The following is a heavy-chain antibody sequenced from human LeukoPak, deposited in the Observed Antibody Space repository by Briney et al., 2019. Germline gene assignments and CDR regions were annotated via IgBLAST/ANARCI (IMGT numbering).Heavy chain of an antibody. Sequence: ASVKVSCKASGYTFTSYYMHWVRQATGQGLEWMGWMNPNSGNTGYAQKFQGRVTITRNTSISTAYMELSSLRSEDTAVYYCARGKRGSGGYLVGVSYWGQGTLVTVSS. V-gene: IGHV1-8*03. CDR2: MNPNSGNT. D-gene: IGHD1-26*01. CDR1: GYTFTSYY. J-gene: IGHJ4*02. CDR3: ARGKRGSGGYLVGVSY.